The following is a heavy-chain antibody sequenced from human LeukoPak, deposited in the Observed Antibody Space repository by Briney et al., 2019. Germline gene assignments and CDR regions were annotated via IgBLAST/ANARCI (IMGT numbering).Heavy chain of an antibody. CDR3: ARDILTENAFDI. D-gene: IGHD3-9*01. V-gene: IGHV3-74*01. CDR1: GFTFSSYW. Sequence: PVGSLRLSCAASGFTFSSYWMHWVRQAPGKGLVWVSRINSDGSSTSYADSVKGRFTISRDNAKNTLYLQMNSLRAEDTAVYYCARDILTENAFDIWGQGTMVTVSS. CDR2: INSDGSST. J-gene: IGHJ3*02.